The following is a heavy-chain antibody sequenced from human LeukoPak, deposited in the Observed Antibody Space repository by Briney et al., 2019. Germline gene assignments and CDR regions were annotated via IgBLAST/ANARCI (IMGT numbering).Heavy chain of an antibody. CDR3: AKPRQYSSGWPDRDAFDI. CDR2: ISGSGDST. Sequence: GGSLRLSCAGAGFTFRNYAMSWVRQAPGKGLEWVSGISGSGDSTYYADSVKGRFTISRDNSKNTLYLQMNSLRAEDTAVYYCAKPRQYSSGWPDRDAFDIWGQGTMVTVSS. J-gene: IGHJ3*02. V-gene: IGHV3-23*01. CDR1: GFTFRNYA. D-gene: IGHD6-19*01.